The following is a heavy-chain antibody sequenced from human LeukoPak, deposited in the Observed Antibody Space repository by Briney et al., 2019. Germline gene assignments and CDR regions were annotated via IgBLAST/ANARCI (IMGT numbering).Heavy chain of an antibody. CDR3: ARALGSGTNYYYYYMDV. J-gene: IGHJ6*03. CDR1: GYTFPNYG. Sequence: ASVKLSCKASGYTFPNYGVSWVRQAPGQGLEWMGWISGYNGNTNFAKKVLGRVTMTTDTSTSTAYMELGSLRSDDTAVYYCARALGSGTNYYYYYMDVWGKGTTVTVSS. V-gene: IGHV1-18*01. CDR2: ISGYNGNT. D-gene: IGHD1-7*01.